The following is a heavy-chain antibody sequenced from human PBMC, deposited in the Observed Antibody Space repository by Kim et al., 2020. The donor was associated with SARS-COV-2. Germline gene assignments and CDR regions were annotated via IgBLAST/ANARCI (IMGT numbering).Heavy chain of an antibody. D-gene: IGHD6-13*01. V-gene: IGHV3-66*01. Sequence: KGRFTISRDKSKTTLYLQMNSLRAEDTAVYYCARALVAAAVHAYYYYGMDVWGQGTTVTVSS. J-gene: IGHJ6*02. CDR3: ARALVAAAVHAYYYYGMDV.